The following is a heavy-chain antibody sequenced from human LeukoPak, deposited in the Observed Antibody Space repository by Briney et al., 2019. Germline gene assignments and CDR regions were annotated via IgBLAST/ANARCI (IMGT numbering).Heavy chain of an antibody. Sequence: KPSETLSLTCTVSGGSISSGSYYWSWLRQPAGKGLEWIGRIYTSGSTNYNPSLKSRVTISVDTSKSQFSLKLSSVTAADTAVYYCARLGIVVAESSKYFDYWGQGTPVTVSS. D-gene: IGHD6-19*01. CDR2: IYTSGST. CDR3: ARLGIVVAESSKYFDY. V-gene: IGHV4-61*02. CDR1: GGSISSGSYY. J-gene: IGHJ4*02.